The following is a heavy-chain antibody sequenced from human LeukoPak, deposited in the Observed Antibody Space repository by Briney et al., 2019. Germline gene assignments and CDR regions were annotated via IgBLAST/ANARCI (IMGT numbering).Heavy chain of an antibody. J-gene: IGHJ4*02. CDR1: GFTFSSYA. D-gene: IGHD5-24*01. Sequence: QPGRSLRLSCAASGFTFSSYAMHWVRQAPGKGLEWVAVISYDGSNKYYADSVKGRFTISRDNSKNTLYLQMNSLRVEDTAVYYCARDGLRRDGYNPFDYWGQGSLVAVSS. CDR3: ARDGLRRDGYNPFDY. CDR2: ISYDGSNK. V-gene: IGHV3-30*04.